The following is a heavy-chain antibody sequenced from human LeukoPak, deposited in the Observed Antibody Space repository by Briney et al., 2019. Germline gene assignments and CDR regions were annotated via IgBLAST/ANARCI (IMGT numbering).Heavy chain of an antibody. Sequence: GESLKISCETSGYSFTNYWIGWVRQTPGTGLEWVGAIYPDDSDSRYSPSFQGQVTISSDKSVRTAYLQWSSLKASDTAMYYCTTQRGAAGAVNWFDPWGQGTLVTVSS. D-gene: IGHD2-15*01. J-gene: IGHJ5*02. V-gene: IGHV5-51*01. CDR1: GYSFTNYW. CDR3: TTQRGAAGAVNWFDP. CDR2: IYPDDSDS.